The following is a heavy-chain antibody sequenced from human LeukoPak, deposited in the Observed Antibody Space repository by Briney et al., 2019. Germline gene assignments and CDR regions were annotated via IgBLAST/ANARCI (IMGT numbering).Heavy chain of an antibody. J-gene: IGHJ6*02. CDR3: AKVVGRQLVQLTYYYYYGMDV. D-gene: IGHD6-13*01. CDR2: IHSDGSSS. Sequence: PGGSLRLSCAASGFTFSSCWVHWVRQAPGQGLVWVSGIHSDGSSSRYADSAKGRFIISRDNSKNTLYLQMNSLRAEDTAVYYCAKVVGRQLVQLTYYYYYGMDVWGQGTTVTVSS. CDR1: GFTFSSCW. V-gene: IGHV3-74*01.